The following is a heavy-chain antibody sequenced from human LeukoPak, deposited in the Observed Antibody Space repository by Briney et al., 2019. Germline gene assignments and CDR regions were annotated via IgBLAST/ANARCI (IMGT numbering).Heavy chain of an antibody. CDR3: ARESWSYSDDGFDI. J-gene: IGHJ3*02. CDR2: INHSGST. D-gene: IGHD1-26*01. CDR1: GGSFSGYY. V-gene: IGHV4-34*01. Sequence: SETLSLTWAVYGGSFSGYYWSWIRQPPGKGLEWIGEINHSGSTNYNPSLKSRVTISVDTSKNQFSLKLSSVTAADTAVYYCARESWSYSDDGFDICGQGTMVTVSS.